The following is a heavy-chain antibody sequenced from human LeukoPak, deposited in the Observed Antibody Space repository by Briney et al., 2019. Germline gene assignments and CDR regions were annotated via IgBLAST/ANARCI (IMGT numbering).Heavy chain of an antibody. CDR1: GFTFSSYA. CDR3: AGDNWGFDY. J-gene: IGHJ4*02. D-gene: IGHD7-27*01. Sequence: SGGSLRLSCAASGFTFSSYAMHWVRQAPGKGLEWVAVISYDGSNKYYADSVKGRFTISRDNSKNTLYLQMNSLRAEDTAVYYCAGDNWGFDYWGQGTLVTVSS. CDR2: ISYDGSNK. V-gene: IGHV3-30-3*01.